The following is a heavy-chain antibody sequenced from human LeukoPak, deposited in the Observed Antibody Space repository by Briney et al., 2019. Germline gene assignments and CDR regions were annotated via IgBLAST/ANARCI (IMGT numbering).Heavy chain of an antibody. D-gene: IGHD2-2*02. CDR1: GFNLDDYG. J-gene: IGHJ4*02. Sequence: GGSLRLSCAASGFNLDDYGMSWVRQAPGKGLEWVSGINWNGGSTGYADSVKGRFTISRDNAKNSLYLQMNSLRAGDTAVYYCARDCSTTTCYKAFDYWGQGTLVTVSS. CDR2: INWNGGST. V-gene: IGHV3-20*04. CDR3: ARDCSTTTCYKAFDY.